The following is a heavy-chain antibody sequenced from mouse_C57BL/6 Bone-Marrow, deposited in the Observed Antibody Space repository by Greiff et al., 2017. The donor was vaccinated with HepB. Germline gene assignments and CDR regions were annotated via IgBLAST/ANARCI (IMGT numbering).Heavy chain of an antibody. CDR1: GFTFSSYA. CDR3: ARERFPFDY. J-gene: IGHJ2*01. Sequence: EVQGVESGGGLVKPGGSLKLSCAASGFTFSSYAMSWVRQTPEKRLEWVATISDGGSYTYYPDNVKGRFTISRDNAKNNLYLQMSHLKSEDTAMYYCARERFPFDYWGQGTTLTVSS. CDR2: ISDGGSYT. V-gene: IGHV5-4*01.